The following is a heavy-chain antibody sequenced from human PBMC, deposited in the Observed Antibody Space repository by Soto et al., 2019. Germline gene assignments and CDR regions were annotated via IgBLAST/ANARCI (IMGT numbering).Heavy chain of an antibody. V-gene: IGHV5-51*01. Sequence: GESLKISCKGSGYTFGSYWIAWVRQMPGKGLEWMGIIYPGDSDTRCSPSFQGQVTISADKSISTAYLQWSSLKASDTAIYYCTRTGNFDIWGQGTTVTVSS. CDR1: GYTFGSYW. D-gene: IGHD2-2*01. CDR2: IYPGDSDT. J-gene: IGHJ3*02. CDR3: TRTGNFDI.